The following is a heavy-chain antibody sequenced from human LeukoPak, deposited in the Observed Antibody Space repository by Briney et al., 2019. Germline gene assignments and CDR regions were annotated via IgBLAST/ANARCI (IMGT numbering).Heavy chain of an antibody. J-gene: IGHJ2*01. Sequence: SETLSLTCSVSGGSISSGSYYWGWIRQPPGKGLKWIGCIYYSGSTYYNPSLKSRVTISIDTSKNQFSLKLSSVTAADTAVYYCARVAAEYSNSWQYWYFGLWGRGTLVTVSS. CDR2: IYYSGST. D-gene: IGHD6-13*01. V-gene: IGHV4-39*07. CDR1: GGSISSGSYY. CDR3: ARVAAEYSNSWQYWYFGL.